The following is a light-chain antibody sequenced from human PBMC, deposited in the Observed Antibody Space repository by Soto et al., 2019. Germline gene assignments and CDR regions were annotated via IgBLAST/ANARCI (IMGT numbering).Light chain of an antibody. CDR2: DAS. CDR1: QSVSIN. J-gene: IGKJ5*01. V-gene: IGKV3D-11*02. CDR3: QQRRSWQVT. Sequence: EIVMTQSPATLSVSPGERATLSCRASQSVSINLAWYQQKPGQAPRLLIYDASKRATGIPARFSGSGSGTNFTLTISSLEPEDFAVYYCQQRRSWQVTFGQGTRLE.